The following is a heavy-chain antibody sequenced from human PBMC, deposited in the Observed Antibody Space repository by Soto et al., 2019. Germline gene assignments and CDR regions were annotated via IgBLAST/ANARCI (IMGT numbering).Heavy chain of an antibody. D-gene: IGHD3-9*01. Sequence: ASVKVSCKASGYTFTGYYMHWVRQAPGQGLEWMGWINPNSGGTTYAQKFQGWVTMTRDTSISTAYMELSRLRSDDTAVYYCARVDYDILTGSQRRGAFDIWGQRTMVTASS. CDR1: GYTFTGYY. V-gene: IGHV1-2*04. J-gene: IGHJ3*02. CDR3: ARVDYDILTGSQRRGAFDI. CDR2: INPNSGGT.